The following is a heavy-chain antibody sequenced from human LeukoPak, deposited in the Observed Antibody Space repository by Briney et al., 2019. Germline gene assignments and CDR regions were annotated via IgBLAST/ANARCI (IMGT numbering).Heavy chain of an antibody. V-gene: IGHV4-59*01. J-gene: IGHJ4*02. Sequence: SETLSLTCTASDDSISRDFWTWIRQPPGKGLEWIGYIRYGGRTGYNPSLKSRVTISIQTSKNQFSLKLTSVTAADTAIYYCARLPDVSGWPFDYWGQGILVTVSS. CDR3: ARLPDVSGWPFDY. CDR1: DDSISRDF. D-gene: IGHD6-19*01. CDR2: IRYGGRT.